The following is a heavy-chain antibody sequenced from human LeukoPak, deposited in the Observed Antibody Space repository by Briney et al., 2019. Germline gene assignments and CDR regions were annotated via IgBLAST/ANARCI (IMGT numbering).Heavy chain of an antibody. Sequence: GGSLRLSCEASGFRFSDYSMNWVRQTPGKGLEWISYISSSDSTTYYADSVKGRFSISRDNSKNTLYLQMNSLRAEDTAVYYCAKVREMATITPPFDYWGQGTLVTVSS. D-gene: IGHD5-24*01. CDR3: AKVREMATITPPFDY. V-gene: IGHV3-48*01. CDR2: ISSSDSTT. CDR1: GFRFSDYS. J-gene: IGHJ4*02.